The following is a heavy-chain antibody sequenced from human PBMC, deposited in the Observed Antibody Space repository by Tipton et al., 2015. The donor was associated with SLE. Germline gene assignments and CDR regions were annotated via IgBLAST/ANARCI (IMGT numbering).Heavy chain of an antibody. CDR2: ISGSGGST. CDR3: ARANGANFDC. V-gene: IGHV3-23*01. D-gene: IGHD4-17*01. CDR1: GFTLSSYA. Sequence: SLRLSCVASGFTLSSYAMSWVRQAPGKGLEWVSAISGSGGSTYYADSVKGRFTISRGNAKNSLYLQMNSLRAEDTAVYYCARANGANFDCWGQGTLVTVSS. J-gene: IGHJ4*02.